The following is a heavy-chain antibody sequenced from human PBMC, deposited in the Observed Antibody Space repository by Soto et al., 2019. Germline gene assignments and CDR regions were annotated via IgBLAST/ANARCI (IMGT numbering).Heavy chain of an antibody. D-gene: IGHD6-19*01. CDR1: GGNPSNSA. J-gene: IGHJ6*02. V-gene: IGHV1-69*01. CDR3: APGRIVVAGSSAYYGMDV. Sequence: QVQLVQSGAEVKKPGSSVKVSCKASGGNPSNSAISWVRQAPGQGLEWMGGIIPVFGIVNYAQKFQGRVTITADEATNTAHVELSRLGSEGPAMYSCAPGRIVVAGSSAYYGMDVWGQGTTVTVSS. CDR2: IIPVFGIV.